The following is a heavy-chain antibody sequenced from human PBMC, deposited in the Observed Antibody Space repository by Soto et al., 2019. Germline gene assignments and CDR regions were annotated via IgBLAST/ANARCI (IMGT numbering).Heavy chain of an antibody. CDR1: GFTFSSYG. CDR2: IWYDGSNK. D-gene: IGHD3-9*01. V-gene: IGHV3-33*01. CDR3: ARGYYDILTGQYYYYMDV. Sequence: GGSLRLSCAASGFTFSSYGMHWVRQAPGKGLEWVAVIWYDGSNKYYADSVKGRFTISRDNSKNTLYLQMNSLRAEDTAVYYCARGYYDILTGQYYYYMDVWGKGTTVTVSS. J-gene: IGHJ6*03.